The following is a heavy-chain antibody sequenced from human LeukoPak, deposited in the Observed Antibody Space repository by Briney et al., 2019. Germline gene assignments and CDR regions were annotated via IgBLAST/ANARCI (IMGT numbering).Heavy chain of an antibody. J-gene: IGHJ4*02. D-gene: IGHD1-14*01. CDR3: ARGVEPLAANTLAY. CDR1: GFTVITND. V-gene: IGHV3-53*01. CDR2: RYSDGNT. Sequence: GGSLRPSCAASGFTVITNDMTWVRQAPGKGLEWVSVRYSDGNTKYADSVQGRFTISRDNSKNTLYLEMNSLSPDDTAVYYCARGVEPLAANTLAYWGQGTLVTVSS.